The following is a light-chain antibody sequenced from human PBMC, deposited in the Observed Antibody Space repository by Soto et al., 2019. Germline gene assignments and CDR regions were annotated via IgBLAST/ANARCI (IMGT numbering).Light chain of an antibody. J-gene: IGKJ2*01. V-gene: IGKV1-5*01. CDR1: SSSKW. CDR3: QHTTDFT. CDR2: DVS. Sequence: DIQMTQSPSTLAASVGDTVTMTCRSSSKWLAWYQKKPGKAPKLLIYDVSNLERGVPPRVGGSTSGAESTLTITGLQPDDLGTYYCQHTTDFTFGQGTKVEIK.